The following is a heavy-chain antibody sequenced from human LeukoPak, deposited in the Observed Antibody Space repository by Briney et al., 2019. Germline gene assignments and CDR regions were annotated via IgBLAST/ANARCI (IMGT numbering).Heavy chain of an antibody. D-gene: IGHD2-2*01. CDR3: ARGPPRGDIVVVAAAMEGWLDP. CDR2: INHSGST. V-gene: IGHV4-34*01. CDR1: GGSFGGYY. Sequence: SETLSLTCAVYGGSFGGYYWSWIRQPPGKGLEWIGEINHSGSTNYNPSLKSRVTISVDTSKNQFSLKLSSVTAADTAVYYCARGPPRGDIVVVAAAMEGWLDPWGQGTLVTVSS. J-gene: IGHJ5*02.